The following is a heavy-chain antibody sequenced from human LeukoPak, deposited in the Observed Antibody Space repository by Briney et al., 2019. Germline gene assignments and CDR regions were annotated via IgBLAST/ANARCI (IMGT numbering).Heavy chain of an antibody. CDR2: IFRSGST. V-gene: IGHV4-30-2*01. Sequence: SETLSLTCTVSGGSISSGDYYWSWIRQPPGKGLEWIGCIFRSGSTYYNPSLRSRVTISVDRSQNQFSLKLSSVTAADTAVYYCARVKGGVWFDPGTHSFDYWGQGTLVTVSS. D-gene: IGHD1-14*01. J-gene: IGHJ4*02. CDR3: ARVKGGVWFDPGTHSFDY. CDR1: GGSISSGDYY.